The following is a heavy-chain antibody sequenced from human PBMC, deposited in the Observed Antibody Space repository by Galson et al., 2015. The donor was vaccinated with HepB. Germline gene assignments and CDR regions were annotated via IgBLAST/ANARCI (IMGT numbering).Heavy chain of an antibody. CDR3: VRGKLIRGFVVAEDDC. Sequence: SQRLSCAASGFSFTSYDMHWVRQAPDMGLEWVAGISYGGRNKYHADAVKGRITISRENSKNALYLQMINLRVEDTALYYCVRGKLIRGFVVAEDDCWGQGTLVTVSS. J-gene: IGHJ4*02. CDR1: GFSFTSYD. V-gene: IGHV3-30*04. D-gene: IGHD2-15*01. CDR2: ISYGGRNK.